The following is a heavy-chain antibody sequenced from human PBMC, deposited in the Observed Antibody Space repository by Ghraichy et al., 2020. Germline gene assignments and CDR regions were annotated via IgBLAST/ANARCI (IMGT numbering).Heavy chain of an antibody. D-gene: IGHD6-13*01. CDR2: IYYSGST. Sequence: SQTLSLTCTVSGGSISSYYWSWIRQPPGKGLEWIGYIYYSGSTNYNPSLKSRVTISVDTSKNQFSLKLSSVTAADTAVYYCAREGAAAGSDYWGQGTLVTVSS. CDR1: GGSISSYY. V-gene: IGHV4-59*01. J-gene: IGHJ4*02. CDR3: AREGAAAGSDY.